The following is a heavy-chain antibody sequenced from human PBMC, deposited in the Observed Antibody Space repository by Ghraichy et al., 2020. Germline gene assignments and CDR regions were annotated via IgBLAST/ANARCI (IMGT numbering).Heavy chain of an antibody. Sequence: GGYLRLSCAASGFSFSTYSMNWVRQVPGKGLEWLSYISGSSGSIYYADSVRGRFTVSRDNAKNSLFLQMNSLRDEDTAVYYCARDRDDIWGNYRYSFNCWGQGTLVTVSS. D-gene: IGHD3-16*02. CDR2: ISGSSGSI. CDR1: GFSFSTYS. CDR3: ARDRDDIWGNYRYSFNC. V-gene: IGHV3-48*02. J-gene: IGHJ4*02.